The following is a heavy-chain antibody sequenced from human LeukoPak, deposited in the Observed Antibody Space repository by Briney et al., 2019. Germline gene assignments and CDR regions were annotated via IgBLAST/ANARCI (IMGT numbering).Heavy chain of an antibody. CDR2: ISGSGGST. CDR1: GVTFSSYA. Sequence: GGSLRLSCAASGVTFSSYAMSWVRQTPGKGLEWVSVISGSGGSTDYADSVKGRFTISRDNSKNTLYLQMNSLRAEDTAVYYCARGPGVEAGYWGQGTLVTVSS. CDR3: ARGPGVEAGY. J-gene: IGHJ4*02. D-gene: IGHD6-13*01. V-gene: IGHV3-23*01.